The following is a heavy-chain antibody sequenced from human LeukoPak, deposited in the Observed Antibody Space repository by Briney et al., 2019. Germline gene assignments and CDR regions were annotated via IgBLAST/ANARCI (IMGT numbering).Heavy chain of an antibody. J-gene: IGHJ4*02. CDR2: INQDGSEK. Sequence: PGGSLRLSCAASGFTFSDYWMSWVRQAPGKGLEWVANINQDGSEKNYVDSVRGRFTISRDNAKNSLYLQMNSLRAEDTAVYYCARNTVTTFSFDYWGQGTLVTVSS. CDR1: GFTFSDYW. CDR3: ARNTVTTFSFDY. D-gene: IGHD4-17*01. V-gene: IGHV3-7*01.